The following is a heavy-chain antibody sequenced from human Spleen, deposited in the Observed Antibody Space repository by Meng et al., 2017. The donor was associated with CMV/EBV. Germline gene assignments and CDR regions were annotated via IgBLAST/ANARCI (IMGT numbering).Heavy chain of an antibody. CDR2: INQDGSDK. D-gene: IGHD2-15*01. Sequence: GESLKISCAASGYTFTSYWMSWVRQAPGKGLEWVANINQDGSDKYYVDSVKGRFTISRDNAKDSVYLQINSLRAEDTAVYYCARTRSSRHFDYWGQGTLVTVSS. CDR3: ARTRSSRHFDY. J-gene: IGHJ4*02. V-gene: IGHV3-7*01. CDR1: GYTFTSYW.